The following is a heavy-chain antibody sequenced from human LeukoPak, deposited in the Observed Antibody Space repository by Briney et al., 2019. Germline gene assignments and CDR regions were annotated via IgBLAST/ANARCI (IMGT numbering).Heavy chain of an antibody. CDR2: IYYSGST. D-gene: IGHD6-19*01. CDR3: ARDETYSSDWQSNHYYYYMDV. V-gene: IGHV4-39*07. Sequence: SETLSLTCTVSGGSISSSSYYWGWIRQPPGKGLEWIGSIYYSGSTYSNPSLKSRVTIPVDTSKNQFSQKLSSVTATDTAVYYCARDETYSSDWQSNHYYYYMDVWGKGTTVTVSS. J-gene: IGHJ6*03. CDR1: GGSISSSSYY.